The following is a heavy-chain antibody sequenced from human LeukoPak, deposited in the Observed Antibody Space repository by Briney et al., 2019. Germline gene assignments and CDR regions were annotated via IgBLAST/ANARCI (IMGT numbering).Heavy chain of an antibody. CDR3: AKDYSKYCSSTSCYSPFYFDY. J-gene: IGHJ4*02. D-gene: IGHD2-2*02. Sequence: PGGSLRLSCAASGSTFSSYGMHWVRQAPGKGLEWVAVISYDGSNKYYADSVKGRFTISRDNSKNTLYLQMNSLRAEDTAVYYCAKDYSKYCSSTSCYSPFYFDYWGQGTLVTVSS. CDR1: GSTFSSYG. CDR2: ISYDGSNK. V-gene: IGHV3-30*18.